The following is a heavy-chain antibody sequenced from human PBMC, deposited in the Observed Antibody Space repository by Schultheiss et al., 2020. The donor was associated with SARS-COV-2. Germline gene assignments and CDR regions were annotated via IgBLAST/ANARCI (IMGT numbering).Heavy chain of an antibody. J-gene: IGHJ6*02. CDR1: GYSISSGYY. V-gene: IGHV4-38-2*01. Sequence: SETLSLTCAVSGYSISSGYYWGWIRQPPGKGLEWIGSIYHSGSTYYNPSLKSRLSISVDTSKNQFSLKLNSVTAADTAVYYCARALAVDGMDVWGQGTTVTVSS. CDR3: ARALAVDGMDV. CDR2: IYHSGST.